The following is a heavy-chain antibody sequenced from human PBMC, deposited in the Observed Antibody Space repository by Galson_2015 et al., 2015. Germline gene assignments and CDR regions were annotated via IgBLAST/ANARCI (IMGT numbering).Heavy chain of an antibody. CDR2: ISSSSGAI. CDR1: GFTFSGYS. V-gene: IGHV3-48*02. J-gene: IGHJ4*02. CDR3: ARATPTDY. Sequence: SLRLSCAASGFTFSGYSMNWVRQAPGKGLEWVSYISSSSGAISYTDSVKGRFTISRDNAKNSLYLQMNSLRDGDTAVYYCARATPTDYWGQGTLVTVSS.